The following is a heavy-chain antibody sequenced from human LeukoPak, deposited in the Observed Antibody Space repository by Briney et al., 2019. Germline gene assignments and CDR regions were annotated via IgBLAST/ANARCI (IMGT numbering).Heavy chain of an antibody. D-gene: IGHD3-16*01. V-gene: IGHV4-59*08. CDR3: ARVQEVGVDP. CDR1: GGSISSYY. Sequence: TSETLSLTCTVSGGSISSYYWSWIRQPPGKGPEWIGDIYYSGSTNYNPSLKSRVTISVDTSKNQFSLKLSSVTAADTAVYYCARVQEVGVDPWGQGTLVTVSS. CDR2: IYYSGST. J-gene: IGHJ5*02.